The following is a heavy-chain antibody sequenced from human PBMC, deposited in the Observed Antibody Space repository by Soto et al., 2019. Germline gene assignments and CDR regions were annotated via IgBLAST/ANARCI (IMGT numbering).Heavy chain of an antibody. CDR2: IYPGDSDT. V-gene: IGHV5-51*01. J-gene: IGHJ6*02. CDR1: GYSFTSHW. Sequence: EVQLVQSGAEVKKPGESLKISCTASGYSFTSHWIGWVRQMPGKGLEWMGFIYPGDSDTMYSPSFQGQVTISADKSISTAYLQWGSLKASDIAMYYCARRGGSGYYYYGLDVWGQGTTVTVSS. D-gene: IGHD3-16*01. CDR3: ARRGGSGYYYYGLDV.